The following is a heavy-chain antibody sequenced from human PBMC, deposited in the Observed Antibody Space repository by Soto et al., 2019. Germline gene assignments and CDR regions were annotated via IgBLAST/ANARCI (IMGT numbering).Heavy chain of an antibody. CDR3: ANARGYSYGYRASWFDP. D-gene: IGHD5-18*01. Sequence: ASVNVSFKASGYTFTSYGISWVRQAPGQGLAWMGWISAYNGNTNYAQKLQGRVTMTTDTSTSTAYMELRSLRSDDTAVYYCANARGYSYGYRASWFDPWGYGTLVTESS. CDR2: ISAYNGNT. J-gene: IGHJ5*02. CDR1: GYTFTSYG. V-gene: IGHV1-18*01.